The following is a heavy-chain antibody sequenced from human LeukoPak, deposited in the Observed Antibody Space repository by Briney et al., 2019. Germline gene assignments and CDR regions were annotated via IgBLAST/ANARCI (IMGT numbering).Heavy chain of an antibody. Sequence: GGSLRLSCAAPGFTFSSYAMSWVRQAPGKGLEWGSAISGSGGSTYYADSVKGRFTISRDNSKNTLYLQMNSPRAEDTAVYYCAKDRTYGDYLYYFDYWGQGTLVTVSS. CDR1: GFTFSSYA. J-gene: IGHJ4*02. CDR3: AKDRTYGDYLYYFDY. V-gene: IGHV3-23*01. D-gene: IGHD4-17*01. CDR2: ISGSGGST.